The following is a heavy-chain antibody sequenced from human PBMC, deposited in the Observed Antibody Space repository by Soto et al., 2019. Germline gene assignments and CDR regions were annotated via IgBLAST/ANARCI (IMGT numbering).Heavy chain of an antibody. Sequence: SETLSLTCALSGYSISSSSWWGWIRQPPGKGLEWIGYIYYSGSTYYNPSLKSRVTMSVDTSKNQFSLKLSSVTAVDTAVYYCARYWINDAFDIWGQGTMVT. CDR3: ARYWINDAFDI. CDR1: GYSISSSSW. V-gene: IGHV4-28*01. J-gene: IGHJ3*02. CDR2: IYYSGST. D-gene: IGHD2-8*02.